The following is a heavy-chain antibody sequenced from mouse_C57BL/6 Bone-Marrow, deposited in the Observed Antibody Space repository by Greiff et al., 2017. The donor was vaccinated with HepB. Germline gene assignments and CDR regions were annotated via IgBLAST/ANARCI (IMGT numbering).Heavy chain of an antibody. Sequence: VQLQQPGAELVMPGASVKLSCKASGYTFTSYWMHWVKQRPGQGLEWIGEIDPSDSYTNYNQKFKGKSTLTVDKSSSTAYMQLSSLTSEDSAVYYCARTPKRYFDVWGTGTTVTVSS. CDR3: ARTPKRYFDV. CDR2: IDPSDSYT. J-gene: IGHJ1*03. CDR1: GYTFTSYW. V-gene: IGHV1-69*01.